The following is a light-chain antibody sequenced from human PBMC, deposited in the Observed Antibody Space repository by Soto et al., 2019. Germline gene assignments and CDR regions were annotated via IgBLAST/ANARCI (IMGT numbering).Light chain of an antibody. J-gene: IGKJ1*01. CDR3: QQYGSSGT. V-gene: IGKV3-11*01. CDR1: QSVSTY. CDR2: DAF. Sequence: EIVLTQSPATLSLTPGERATLSCRASQSVSTYLAWYQHRPGQAPRLLIYDAFVRATGIPARFSGSGSGTDFTLTISSLESEDFAVYYCQQYGSSGTFGQGTKVDIK.